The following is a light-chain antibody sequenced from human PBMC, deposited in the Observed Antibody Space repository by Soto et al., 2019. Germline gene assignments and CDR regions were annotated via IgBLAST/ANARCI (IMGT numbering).Light chain of an antibody. Sequence: IQMTQSPSSLSASVGDRVTITCRASQAIRDDLAWYQQEPGKAPNLLIYAASTLQSGVPSRFSASGSGTDFTLTISSLQPEDFATYYCLQDYNNPRKFGQGTKVEI. CDR1: QAIRDD. CDR3: LQDYNNPRK. CDR2: AAS. V-gene: IGKV1-6*01. J-gene: IGKJ1*01.